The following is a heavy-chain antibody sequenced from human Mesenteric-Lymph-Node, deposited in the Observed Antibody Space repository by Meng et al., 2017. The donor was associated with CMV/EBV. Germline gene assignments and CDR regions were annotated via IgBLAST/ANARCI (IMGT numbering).Heavy chain of an antibody. CDR1: GYTLTSFD. V-gene: IGHV1-8*02. J-gene: IGHJ4*02. Sequence: QQVHAGAEVKQPGATVKFSCKASGYTLTSFDINWVRQATGQGPEWMGWMNPNSGDTGYAQKFQGRVPLTRDTSISTAYMGLSTLRSAKTEVYYCESGLSYSSGFPDCWGQGTLVTVSS. CDR2: MNPNSGDT. D-gene: IGHD6-19*01. CDR3: ESGLSYSSGFPDC.